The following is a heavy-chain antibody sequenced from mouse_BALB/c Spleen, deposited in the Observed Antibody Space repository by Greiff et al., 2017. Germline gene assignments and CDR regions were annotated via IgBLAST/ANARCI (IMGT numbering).Heavy chain of an antibody. CDR1: GFTFSSYG. D-gene: IGHD2-2*01. J-gene: IGHJ2*01. CDR2: ISSGGSYT. V-gene: IGHV5-6*01. Sequence: EVNVVESGGDLVKPGGSLKLSCAASGFTFSSYGMSWVRQTPDKRLEWVATISSGGSYTYYPDSVKGRFTISRDNAKNTLYLQMSSLKSEDTAMYYCARPYGYDAGAFDYWGQGTTLTVSS. CDR3: ARPYGYDAGAFDY.